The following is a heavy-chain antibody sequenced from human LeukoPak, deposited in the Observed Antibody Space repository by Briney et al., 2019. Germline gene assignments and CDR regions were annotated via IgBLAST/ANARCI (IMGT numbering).Heavy chain of an antibody. CDR1: GYSFTSYW. Sequence: GEXLKISCKASGYSFTSYWIGWVRPMPGKGLEWMGIIYPGDSDTRYSPSFQGQVTITADKSISTAYLQWSSLKASDTAMYYCARHLRYCSSTSCYPHAFDIWGQGTMVTVSS. D-gene: IGHD2-2*01. V-gene: IGHV5-51*01. CDR3: ARHLRYCSSTSCYPHAFDI. CDR2: IYPGDSDT. J-gene: IGHJ3*02.